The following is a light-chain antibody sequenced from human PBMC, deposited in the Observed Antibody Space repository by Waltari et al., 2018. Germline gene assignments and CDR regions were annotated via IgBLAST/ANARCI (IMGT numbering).Light chain of an antibody. CDR1: SSDVGVHNY. Sequence: QSALTQPASVSGSPGQSITISCTGTSSDVGVHNYVSWYQQPPGKAPKLMIYAVNKRPSGVSDRFSGSSSGNTASLTISGLQAEDEADYYCSSYTTSNTWVFGGGTKLTVL. CDR3: SSYTTSNTWV. J-gene: IGLJ3*02. V-gene: IGLV2-14*03. CDR2: AVN.